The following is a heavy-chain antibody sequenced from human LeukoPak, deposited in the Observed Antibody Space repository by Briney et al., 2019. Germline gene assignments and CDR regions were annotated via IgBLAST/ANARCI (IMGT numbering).Heavy chain of an antibody. D-gene: IGHD2-21*02. J-gene: IGHJ4*02. CDR3: ARHLSDPAYCGGDCYADY. Sequence: SETLSLTCTVSGGSISSYYWSWIRQPAGKGLEWIGRIYTSGSTNYNPSLKSRVTISVDTSKNQFSLKLSSVTAADTAVYYCARHLSDPAYCGGDCYADYWGQGTLVTVSS. V-gene: IGHV4-4*07. CDR2: IYTSGST. CDR1: GGSISSYY.